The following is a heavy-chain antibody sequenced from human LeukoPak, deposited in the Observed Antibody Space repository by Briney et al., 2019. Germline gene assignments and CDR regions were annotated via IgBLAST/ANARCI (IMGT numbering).Heavy chain of an antibody. V-gene: IGHV3-48*04. Sequence: GGSLRLSCAASGFTFSHYNMNWVRQAPGKGLEWVSYITGSRSSIYYADSVRGRFTISRDNAKNSQYLQMNSLRAEDTAVYYCARGVWGSYSYTLDYWGQGTLVTVSS. CDR2: ITGSRSSI. D-gene: IGHD3-16*01. CDR1: GFTFSHYN. CDR3: ARGVWGSYSYTLDY. J-gene: IGHJ4*02.